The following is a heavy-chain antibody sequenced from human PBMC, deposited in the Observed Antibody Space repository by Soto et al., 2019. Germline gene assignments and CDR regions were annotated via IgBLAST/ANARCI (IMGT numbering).Heavy chain of an antibody. V-gene: IGHV3-74*01. CDR1: GFTFSSYW. CDR2: IDSDGTST. J-gene: IGHJ5*02. Sequence: EVQLVESGGGLVQPGGSLRLSCAGSGFTFSSYWMHWVRQVPGKGLLWVSRIDSDGTSTNYADSVKGRFTIARDNAKNTRDVQRNSRRAEDTGVYYWARVGGYNWFDTWGQGTLVTVSS. CDR3: ARVGGYNWFDT.